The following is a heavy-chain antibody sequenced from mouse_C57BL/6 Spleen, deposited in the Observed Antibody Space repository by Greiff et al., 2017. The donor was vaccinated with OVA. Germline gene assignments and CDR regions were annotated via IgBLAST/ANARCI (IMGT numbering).Heavy chain of an antibody. CDR2: IDPSDSYT. D-gene: IGHD1-1*01. CDR3: ARSTTVVAKYFDY. V-gene: IGHV1-69*01. Sequence: QVQLQQPGAELVMPGASVKLSCKASGYTFTSYWMHWVKQRPGQGLEWIGEIDPSDSYTNYNQKFKGKSTLTVDKSSSTAYMQLSSLTSEDSAVYYGARSTTVVAKYFDYWGQGTTLTVSS. J-gene: IGHJ2*01. CDR1: GYTFTSYW.